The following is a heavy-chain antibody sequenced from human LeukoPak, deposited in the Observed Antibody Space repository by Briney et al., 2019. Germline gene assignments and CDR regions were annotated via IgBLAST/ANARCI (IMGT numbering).Heavy chain of an antibody. Sequence: GGSLRLSCAASGFTFNSYSMNWVRQAPGKGLEWVSSISSSSSYIYYADSVKGRFTISRDNAKNSLYLQMNSLRAEDTAVYYCAREYCSSTSCYTVEFDYWGQGTLVTVSS. J-gene: IGHJ4*02. D-gene: IGHD2-2*02. V-gene: IGHV3-21*01. CDR3: AREYCSSTSCYTVEFDY. CDR1: GFTFNSYS. CDR2: ISSSSSYI.